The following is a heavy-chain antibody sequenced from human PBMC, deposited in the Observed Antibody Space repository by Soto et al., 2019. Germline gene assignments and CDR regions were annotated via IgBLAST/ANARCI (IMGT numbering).Heavy chain of an antibody. CDR3: ASAGYCEGARCSTRSY. V-gene: IGHV3-7*01. CDR1: GFMFKNFW. Sequence: GGPLRSSCVVSGFMFKNFWMSWVRQAPGEGRGWVACISKDASEKYYLESVEGRFTISTDKSKKSLYVQIISRRAKEAGMYYCASAGYCEGARCSTRSYWGKGTVVNVS. D-gene: IGHD2-15*01. J-gene: IGHJ4*02. CDR2: ISKDASEK.